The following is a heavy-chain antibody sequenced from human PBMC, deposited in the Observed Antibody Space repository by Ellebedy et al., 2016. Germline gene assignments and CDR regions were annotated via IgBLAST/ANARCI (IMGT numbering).Heavy chain of an antibody. J-gene: IGHJ5*02. Sequence: SETLSLTCTVSGGSISSSSYYWGWIRQPPGKGLEWIGEINHSGSTNYNPSLKSRVTISVDTSKNQFSLKLSSVTAADTAVYYCARDFVPTGTEKGFDPWGQGTLVTVSS. CDR3: ARDFVPTGTEKGFDP. D-gene: IGHD1-14*01. CDR2: INHSGST. V-gene: IGHV4-39*07. CDR1: GGSISSSSYY.